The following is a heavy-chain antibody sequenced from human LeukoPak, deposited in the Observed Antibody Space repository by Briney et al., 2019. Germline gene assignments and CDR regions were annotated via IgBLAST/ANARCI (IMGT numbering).Heavy chain of an antibody. Sequence: ASVKVSCKASGYTFTGYYMHWVRQAPGQGLEWMGWINPNSGGTNYEQKFQGRVTMTRDTSISTAYMELSRLRSDDTAVYYCARVEIAAAGNYYYYMDVWGKGTTVTISS. J-gene: IGHJ6*03. V-gene: IGHV1-2*02. CDR1: GYTFTGYY. D-gene: IGHD6-13*01. CDR2: INPNSGGT. CDR3: ARVEIAAAGNYYYYMDV.